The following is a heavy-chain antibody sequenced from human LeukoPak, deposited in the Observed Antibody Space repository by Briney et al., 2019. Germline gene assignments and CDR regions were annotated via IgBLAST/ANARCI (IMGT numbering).Heavy chain of an antibody. V-gene: IGHV4-38-2*02. D-gene: IGHD3-9*01. Sequence: SETLSLTCTVSAYSLSSGYYWGGIRQPPGKGREGIASIYHSGSTYHNPSLKNRVTIPVHTPKNQLSLKLSSVTAADTPVYYWAREEVYYDIFFEAYYYMDVWGKGTAVTVSS. CDR3: AREEVYYDIFFEAYYYMDV. CDR2: IYHSGST. J-gene: IGHJ6*03. CDR1: AYSLSSGYY.